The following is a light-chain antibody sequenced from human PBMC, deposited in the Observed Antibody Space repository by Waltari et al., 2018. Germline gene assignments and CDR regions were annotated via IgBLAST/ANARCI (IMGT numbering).Light chain of an antibody. CDR1: KLGNKY. V-gene: IGLV3-1*01. Sequence: YELTQPSSVSVSPGQTACITCSGDKLGNKYVCWYQQKPGQSPLPLYFKDYNLDPKRPSELLERLSASSSGNTATMTIGATPSIDVAVYICQAWDSNTWVFGGRTTLPVL. CDR3: QAWDSNTWV. J-gene: IGLJ3*02. CDR2: KDY.